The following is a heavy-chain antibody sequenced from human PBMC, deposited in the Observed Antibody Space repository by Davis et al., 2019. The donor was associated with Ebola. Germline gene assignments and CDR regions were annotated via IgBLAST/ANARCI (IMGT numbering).Heavy chain of an antibody. CDR2: IRAGGGNT. V-gene: IGHV1-8*02. D-gene: IGHD1-7*01. CDR1: GCTFSSYA. J-gene: IGHJ4*02. Sequence: ASVKVSCKASGCTFSSYAISWVRQAPGQGLEWMGLIRAGGGNTEYARRFQGRVTMTRNTSISTAYMELSSLRSEDTAVYYCARQDWNFQTDYWGQGTLVTVSS. CDR3: ARQDWNFQTDY.